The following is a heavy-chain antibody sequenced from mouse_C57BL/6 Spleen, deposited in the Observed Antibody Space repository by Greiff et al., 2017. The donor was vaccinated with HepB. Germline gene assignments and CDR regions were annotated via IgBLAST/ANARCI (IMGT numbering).Heavy chain of an antibody. D-gene: IGHD2-1*01. V-gene: IGHV7-3*01. CDR3: ARYGNYEYFDV. J-gene: IGHJ1*03. CDR1: GFTFTDYY. Sequence: EVQRVESGGGLVQPGGSLSLSCAASGFTFTDYYMSWVRQPPGKALEWLGFIRNKANGYTTEYSASVKGRFTISRDNSQSILYLQMNALRAEDSATYYCARYGNYEYFDVWGTGTTVTVSS. CDR2: IRNKANGYTT.